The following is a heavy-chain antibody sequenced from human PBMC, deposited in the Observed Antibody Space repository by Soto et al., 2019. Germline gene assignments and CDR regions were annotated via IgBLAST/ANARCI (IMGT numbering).Heavy chain of an antibody. Sequence: QVQLVQSGAEVKKPGSSVKVSCKASGGTFSSYAISWVRQAPGQGLEWMGGIIPIFGTADYAQKFQGRVTITADESTSTAYMVLTSLRSQDTAVYYCATAVLLMYYYYGMDVGGQGTTVTVSS. V-gene: IGHV1-69*12. CDR1: GGTFSSYA. CDR2: IIPIFGTA. D-gene: IGHD2-8*01. J-gene: IGHJ6*02. CDR3: ATAVLLMYYYYGMDV.